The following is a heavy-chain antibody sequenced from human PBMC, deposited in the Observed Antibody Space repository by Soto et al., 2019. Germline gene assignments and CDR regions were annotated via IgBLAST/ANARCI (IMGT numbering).Heavy chain of an antibody. Sequence: GESLKISCQTSDEIFNTYWITWVRQMPGRGLEWVGRIDPSDSYTTYNPSLKGHVILSVDKSMNTAYVQWTSLRASDTAMYFCGRDFGSGHADVWGQGTLVTVSA. CDR2: IDPSDSYT. CDR3: GRDFGSGHADV. D-gene: IGHD1-26*01. J-gene: IGHJ1*01. V-gene: IGHV5-10-1*01. CDR1: DEIFNTYW.